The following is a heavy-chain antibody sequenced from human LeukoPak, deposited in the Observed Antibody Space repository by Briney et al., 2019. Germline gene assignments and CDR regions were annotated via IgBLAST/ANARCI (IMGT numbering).Heavy chain of an antibody. J-gene: IGHJ6*03. CDR3: ARDPDVVVPAAIFYYMDV. Sequence: GGSLRLSCAASGFTFSSYSMNWVRQAPGKGLEWVSSISSSSSYIYYADSVKGRFTISRDNAKNSLYLQMNSLRAEDTAVYYCARDPDVVVPAAIFYYMDVWGKGTTVTVSS. D-gene: IGHD2-2*01. V-gene: IGHV3-21*01. CDR1: GFTFSSYS. CDR2: ISSSSSYI.